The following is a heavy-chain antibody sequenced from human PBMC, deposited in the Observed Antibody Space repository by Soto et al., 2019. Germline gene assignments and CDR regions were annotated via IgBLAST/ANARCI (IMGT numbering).Heavy chain of an antibody. Sequence: EVQLLESGGGLVQPGGSLRLSCAASGFTFSSYAMSWVRQAPGKGLEWVSAISGSGGSTYYADSVKGRFTISRDNSKNTRYLQMNSMRAEDTAVYYCAKGGTRYCSGCSCYSGYWGQGTLVTVSS. CDR2: ISGSGGST. J-gene: IGHJ4*02. D-gene: IGHD2-15*01. CDR1: GFTFSSYA. V-gene: IGHV3-23*01. CDR3: AKGGTRYCSGCSCYSGY.